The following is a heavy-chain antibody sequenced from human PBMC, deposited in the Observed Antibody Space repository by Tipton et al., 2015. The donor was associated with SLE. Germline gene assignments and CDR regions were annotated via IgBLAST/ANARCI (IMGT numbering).Heavy chain of an antibody. CDR2: ISAYNGNT. V-gene: IGHV1-18*01. CDR3: ARVYSYRVLTHAFDI. J-gene: IGHJ3*02. CDR1: GYTFSSYG. Sequence: QLVQSGPEVKKPGASVKVSCKASGYTFSSYGISWVRQAPGQGLEWMGWISAYNGNTKYGQKLQGRVTMTTDTSTSTAYMELRSLRSDDTAVYYCARVYSYRVLTHAFDIWGQGTMVTVSS. D-gene: IGHD5/OR15-5a*01.